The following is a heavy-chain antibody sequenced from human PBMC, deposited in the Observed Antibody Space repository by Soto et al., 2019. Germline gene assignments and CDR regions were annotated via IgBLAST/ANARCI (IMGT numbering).Heavy chain of an antibody. CDR2: ISDSGRST. J-gene: IGHJ4*02. CDR1: GFSFSSYA. CDR3: AKDKYDNGWFGLLGN. Sequence: EVQLLESGGGLVQPGGSLRLSCAASGFSFSSYAMSWVRQAPGKGLEWVSGISDSGRSTYYTDSVKGRFTISRDNSKNTLYLQMNSQRAEDTAVYYCAKDKYDNGWFGLLGNWGQGTLVTVSS. V-gene: IGHV3-23*01. D-gene: IGHD3-10*01.